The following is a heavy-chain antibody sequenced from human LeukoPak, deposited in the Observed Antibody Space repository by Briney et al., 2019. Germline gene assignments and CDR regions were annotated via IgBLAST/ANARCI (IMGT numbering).Heavy chain of an antibody. D-gene: IGHD3-10*01. Sequence: ASVKVSCKASGYTFTGYYMHWVRQAPGQGLEWMGWINPNSGNTGYAQKFQGRVTMTRNTSISTAYMELSSLRSEDTAVYYCARGVRNWFDPWGQGTLVTVSS. CDR1: GYTFTGYY. J-gene: IGHJ5*02. CDR3: ARGVRNWFDP. CDR2: INPNSGNT. V-gene: IGHV1-8*02.